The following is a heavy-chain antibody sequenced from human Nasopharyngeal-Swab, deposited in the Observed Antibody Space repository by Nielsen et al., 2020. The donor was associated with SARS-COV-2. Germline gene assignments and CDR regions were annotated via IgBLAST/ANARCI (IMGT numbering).Heavy chain of an antibody. J-gene: IGHJ5*02. CDR3: ARVSSSSTTNWFDP. CDR2: ISYDGSNK. Sequence: WIRKPPGKGLEWVAVISYDGSNKYYADSVKGRFTISRDNSKNTLYLQMNSLRAEDTAVYYCARVSSSSTTNWFDPWGQGTLVTVSS. D-gene: IGHD6-6*01. V-gene: IGHV3-30*03.